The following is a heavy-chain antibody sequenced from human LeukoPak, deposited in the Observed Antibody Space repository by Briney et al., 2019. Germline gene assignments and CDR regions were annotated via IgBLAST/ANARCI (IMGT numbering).Heavy chain of an antibody. CDR1: GDSISNNNYH. CDR2: IYYRGNT. V-gene: IGHV4-39*07. CDR3: ARLTNGNPGDY. Sequence: SETLSLTCIVSGDSISNNNYHWGWIRQPPGKGLEWIASIYYRGNTYYNPSLKSRGTISVDTSKNQFSLRLSSVTAADTAVYYCARLTNGNPGDYWGQGTLVAVSS. D-gene: IGHD2-8*01. J-gene: IGHJ4*02.